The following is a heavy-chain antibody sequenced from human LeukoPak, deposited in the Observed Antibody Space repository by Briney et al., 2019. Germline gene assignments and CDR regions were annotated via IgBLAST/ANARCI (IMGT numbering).Heavy chain of an antibody. D-gene: IGHD2-15*01. J-gene: IGHJ4*02. CDR3: AREVAI. CDR2: IYAGNGNV. Sequence: GASVKVSCKASGYTFTSYAMNWVRQAPGQRPEWMGCIYAGNGNVKYSQNFQARVTITRDTSANTAYLELSSLRSEDTAVYYCAREVAIWGQGTLVTVSS. CDR1: GYTFTSYA. V-gene: IGHV1-3*01.